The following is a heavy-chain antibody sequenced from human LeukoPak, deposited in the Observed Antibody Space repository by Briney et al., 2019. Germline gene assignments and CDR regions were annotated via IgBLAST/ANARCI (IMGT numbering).Heavy chain of an antibody. D-gene: IGHD5-18*01. CDR2: IIPIFGTA. CDR1: GGTFSSYA. V-gene: IGHV1-69*13. Sequence: GASVKVSCKASGGTFSSYAISWVRQAPGQGLEWMGGIIPIFGTANYAQKFQGRVTITADESTSTAYMELSSLRSEDTAVYYCARDLCRYGYCYFDYWGQGTLVTVSS. J-gene: IGHJ4*02. CDR3: ARDLCRYGYCYFDY.